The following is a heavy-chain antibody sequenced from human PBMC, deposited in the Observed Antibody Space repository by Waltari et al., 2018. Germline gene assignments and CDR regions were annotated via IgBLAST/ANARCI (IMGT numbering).Heavy chain of an antibody. CDR2: ISWNSGSI. Sequence: EVQLVESGGGLVQPGRSLRLSCAASGFTFDDYAMPWVRPAPGKGLEWVSGISWNSGSIGYADYVKGRFTISRDNAKNSLYLQMNSLRAEDMALYYCAKDVSSGWYLGAFDIWGQGTMVTVSS. V-gene: IGHV3-9*03. CDR1: GFTFDDYA. D-gene: IGHD6-19*01. CDR3: AKDVSSGWYLGAFDI. J-gene: IGHJ3*02.